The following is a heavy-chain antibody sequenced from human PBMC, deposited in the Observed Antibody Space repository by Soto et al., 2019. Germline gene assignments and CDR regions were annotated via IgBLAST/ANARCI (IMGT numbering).Heavy chain of an antibody. D-gene: IGHD3-10*01. CDR2: IKSKADGGTT. CDR1: GFTFSNAW. J-gene: IGHJ6*02. V-gene: IGHV3-15*07. CDR3: YTVPVRGVAMDV. Sequence: GGSLRLSCAASGFTFSNAWMNWVRQAPEKGLEWVGRIKSKADGGTTNYAAPVKGRFTISRDDSENTLHLQMNSLKTEDTAVYYCYTVPVRGVAMDVLGQGTTVTV.